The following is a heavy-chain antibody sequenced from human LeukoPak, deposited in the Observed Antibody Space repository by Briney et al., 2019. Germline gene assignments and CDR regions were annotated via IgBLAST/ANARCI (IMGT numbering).Heavy chain of an antibody. CDR2: IKQDGSEK. J-gene: IGHJ6*03. CDR3: ASSNAPHYYDFWSGHYDYYYYMDV. D-gene: IGHD3-3*01. V-gene: IGHV3-7*01. Sequence: GGSLRLSCAASGFTFSSYWMSWVRQAPGKGLEWVANIKQDGSEKYYVDSVKGRFTISRDNAKNSLYLQMNSLRAEDTAVYYCASSNAPHYYDFWSGHYDYYYYMDVWGKGTTVTVSS. CDR1: GFTFSSYW.